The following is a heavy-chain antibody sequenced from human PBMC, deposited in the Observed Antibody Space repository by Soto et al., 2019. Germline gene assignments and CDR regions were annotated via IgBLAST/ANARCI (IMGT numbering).Heavy chain of an antibody. J-gene: IGHJ4*02. CDR2: IYYSGST. CDR3: ARHGRTTVTRPFDY. V-gene: IGHV4-39*01. D-gene: IGHD4-4*01. Sequence: SVIQSHTRSFFGGNIINSGGYLGWNRQPPGKGLEWIGSIYYSGSTYYNPSLKSRVTISVDTSKNQFSLKLSSVTAADTAVYYCARHGRTTVTRPFDYWGQGTLVTFSS. CDR1: GGNIINSGGY.